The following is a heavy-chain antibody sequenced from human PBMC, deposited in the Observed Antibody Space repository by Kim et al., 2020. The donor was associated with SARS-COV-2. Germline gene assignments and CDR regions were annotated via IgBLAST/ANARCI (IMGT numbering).Heavy chain of an antibody. Sequence: PGGSLRLSCAVSGLNVGTNYMSWVRQAPGKGLEWVSLIYSGGDTYYADSVQGRFTISRDNSKDTLFLQMNDLRAEDTAVYYCARNSFKWAGSYYSYSGMDVWGQGTTVTVSS. CDR1: GLNVGTNY. CDR2: IYSGGDT. V-gene: IGHV3-53*01. CDR3: ARNSFKWAGSYYSYSGMDV. D-gene: IGHD3-16*01. J-gene: IGHJ6*02.